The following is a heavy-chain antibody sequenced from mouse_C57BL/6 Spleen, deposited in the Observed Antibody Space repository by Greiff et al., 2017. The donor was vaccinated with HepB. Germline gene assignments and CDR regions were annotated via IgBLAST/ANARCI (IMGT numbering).Heavy chain of an antibody. V-gene: IGHV5-6*01. J-gene: IGHJ4*01. CDR3: ARQGGNYPYYYAMDY. Sequence: VQLQQSGGDLVKPGGSLKLSCAASGFTFSSYGMSWVRQTPDKRLEWVATISSGGSYTYYPDSVKGRFTISRDNAKNTLYLQMSSLKSEDTAMYYCARQGGNYPYYYAMDYWGQGTSVTVSS. D-gene: IGHD2-1*01. CDR2: ISSGGSYT. CDR1: GFTFSSYG.